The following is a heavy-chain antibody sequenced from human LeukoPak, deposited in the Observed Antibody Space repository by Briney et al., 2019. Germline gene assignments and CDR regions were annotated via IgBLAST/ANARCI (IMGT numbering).Heavy chain of an antibody. J-gene: IGHJ6*02. CDR3: ARGEGKWFGESYYYYYGMDA. CDR2: ISAYKSNT. V-gene: IGHV1-18*04. CDR1: GYTFTSHG. Sequence: ASVKVSCKASGYTFTSHGISWVRQAPGQGLEWMGWISAYKSNTTYAQKFQGRVTMTTDTSTSTAYMELRRLTSDDTAVYYCARGEGKWFGESYYYYYGMDAWGQGTTVSVSS. D-gene: IGHD3-10*01.